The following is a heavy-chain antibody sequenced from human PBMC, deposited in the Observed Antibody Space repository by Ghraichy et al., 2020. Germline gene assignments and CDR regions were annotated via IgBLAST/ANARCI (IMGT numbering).Heavy chain of an antibody. V-gene: IGHV3-23*01. D-gene: IGHD2-21*01. J-gene: IGHJ5*02. CDR3: AKAWGCCGGDPCPSYNWFDP. CDR2: LSLNGGST. CDR1: GFIFSNYA. Sequence: GGSLRLSCAASGFIFSNYAMSWVRQAPGKGLEWVSSLSLNGGSTYYADSVKGRFTISRDNAKNTLYLQMNSLRVEDAAVYHCAKAWGCCGGDPCPSYNWFDPWGQGTLVTVSS.